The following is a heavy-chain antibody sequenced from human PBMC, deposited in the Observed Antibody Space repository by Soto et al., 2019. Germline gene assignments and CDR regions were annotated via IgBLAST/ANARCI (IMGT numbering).Heavy chain of an antibody. Sequence: QLQLQESGPGLVKPSETLSLTCTVSGGSISSNSYYWGWIRQPPGKGLEWIGSIYYSGSTYYNPSLKSRVTISVDTSKNQFPLKLSSVTAADTAVYYCARQRGYCSGGSCPCDYWGQGTLVTVSS. CDR3: ARQRGYCSGGSCPCDY. J-gene: IGHJ4*02. V-gene: IGHV4-39*01. D-gene: IGHD2-15*01. CDR2: IYYSGST. CDR1: GGSISSNSYY.